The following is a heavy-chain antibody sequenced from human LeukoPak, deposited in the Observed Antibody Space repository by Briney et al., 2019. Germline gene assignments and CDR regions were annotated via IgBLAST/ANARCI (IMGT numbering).Heavy chain of an antibody. CDR3: ARVYDYVWGSGGAFDP. J-gene: IGHJ5*02. V-gene: IGHV1-8*01. D-gene: IGHD3-16*01. Sequence: ASVKVSCKASGYTFTSYDINWVRQATGQGLEWMGWMNPNSGNTGYAQKFQGRVTMTRNTSISTAYMELSSLRSEDTAVYYCARVYDYVWGSGGAFDPWGQGTLVTVSP. CDR1: GYTFTSYD. CDR2: MNPNSGNT.